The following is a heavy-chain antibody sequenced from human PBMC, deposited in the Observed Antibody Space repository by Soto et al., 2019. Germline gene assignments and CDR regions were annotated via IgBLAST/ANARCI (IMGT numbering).Heavy chain of an antibody. V-gene: IGHV3-30*18. CDR1: GFTFSSYG. J-gene: IGHJ6*02. CDR2: ISYDGSNK. CDR3: AKDSSSSPYYYYGMDV. D-gene: IGHD6-6*01. Sequence: GGSLRLSCAASGFTFSSYGMHWVRQAPGKGLEWVAVISYDGSNKYYADSVKGRFTTSRDNSKNTLYLQMNSLRAEDTAVYYCAKDSSSSPYYYYGMDVWGQGTTVTVSS.